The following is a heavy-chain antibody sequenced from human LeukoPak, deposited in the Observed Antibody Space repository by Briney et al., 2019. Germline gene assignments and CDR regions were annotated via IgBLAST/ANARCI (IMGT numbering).Heavy chain of an antibody. J-gene: IGHJ4*02. D-gene: IGHD4-23*01. Sequence: ASVKVSCKASGGTFSSYAISWVRQAPGQGLEWMGGIIPIFGTANYAQKFQGRVTITADESTSTAYMKLSSLRSEDTAVYYCAGGGGNAFGYFGYWGQGTLVTVSS. CDR2: IIPIFGTA. CDR3: AGGGGNAFGYFGY. CDR1: GGTFSSYA. V-gene: IGHV1-69*13.